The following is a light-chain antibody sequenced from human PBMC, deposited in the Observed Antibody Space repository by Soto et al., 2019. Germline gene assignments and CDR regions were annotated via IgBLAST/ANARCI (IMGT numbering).Light chain of an antibody. CDR2: DAS. CDR3: QHYNSYSEA. Sequence: IQWTQSPSSLSASVGDRVTITCRASQGISSYLGWYQQKPGKAPNLLIYDASTLHSGVPSRFSGGGSGTEFTLTISSLQPDDFATYYCQHYNSYSEAFGQGTKVDIK. J-gene: IGKJ1*01. CDR1: QGISSY. V-gene: IGKV1-9*01.